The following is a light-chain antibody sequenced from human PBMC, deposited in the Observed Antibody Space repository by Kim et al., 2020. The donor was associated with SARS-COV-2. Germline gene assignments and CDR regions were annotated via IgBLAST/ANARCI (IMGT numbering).Light chain of an antibody. CDR1: QSISSY. V-gene: IGKV1-39*01. J-gene: IGKJ4*01. Sequence: VGDRVTINCQASQSISSYLNWYQQKPGKAPKHLIYAGASLQSGVPSRFSGSGSGTDFTITISSLQHEDSATYYCQQSYSTPPTLTFGGGTKVDIK. CDR3: QQSYSTPPTLT. CDR2: AGA.